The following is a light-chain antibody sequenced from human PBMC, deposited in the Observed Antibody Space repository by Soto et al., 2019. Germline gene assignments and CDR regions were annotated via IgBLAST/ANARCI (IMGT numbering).Light chain of an antibody. J-gene: IGLJ2*01. CDR3: NSYAGSTTVV. V-gene: IGLV2-14*01. Sequence: QSVLTQPASVSGSPGQSITISCTGTSSDVGGYNYFSWYQQHPGKAPKLMIYDVGNRPSGVSNRFSGSKSGNTASLAISGLQAEDEANYFCNSYAGSTTVVFGGGTKLTVL. CDR2: DVG. CDR1: SSDVGGYNY.